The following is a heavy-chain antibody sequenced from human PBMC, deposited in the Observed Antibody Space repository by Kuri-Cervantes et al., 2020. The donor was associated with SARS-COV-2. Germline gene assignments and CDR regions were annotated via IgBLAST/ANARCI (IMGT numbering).Heavy chain of an antibody. J-gene: IGHJ4*02. V-gene: IGHV1-2*02. Sequence: ASVKVSCKASGYTFTSYYMHWVRQAPGQGLGWMGWINPNSGGTNYAQKFQGRVTMTRDTSISTAYMELSRLRSDDTAVYYCATPRYCSGGSCYGLFDYWGQGTLVTVSS. CDR3: ATPRYCSGGSCYGLFDY. D-gene: IGHD2-15*01. CDR1: GYTFTSYY. CDR2: INPNSGGT.